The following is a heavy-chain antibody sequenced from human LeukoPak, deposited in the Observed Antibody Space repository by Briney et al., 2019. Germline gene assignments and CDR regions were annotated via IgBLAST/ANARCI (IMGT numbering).Heavy chain of an antibody. J-gene: IGHJ4*02. Sequence: SETLSLTCTVSGGSISSGGYYWSWIRQHPGKGLEWIGYIYYSGSTYYNPSLKSRVTISVDTSKNQFSLKLSSVTAADTAVYYCARVVALGGDYDILTSYYGFDYWGQGTRVIVSS. CDR1: GGSISSGGYY. CDR2: IYYSGST. V-gene: IGHV4-31*03. CDR3: ARVVALGGDYDILTSYYGFDY. D-gene: IGHD3-9*01.